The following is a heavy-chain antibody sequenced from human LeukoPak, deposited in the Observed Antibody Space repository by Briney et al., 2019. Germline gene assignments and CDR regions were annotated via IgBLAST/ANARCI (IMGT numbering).Heavy chain of an antibody. CDR2: IYYSRSS. J-gene: IGHJ4*02. D-gene: IGHD6-19*01. Sequence: GSLRLSCAASGFTFSSYSMNWVRQPPGKGLEWIGSIYYSRSSYFNPSLKSRVTISVDTSKNQFSLKLSSVTAADTAVYYCAREGSSGWYYLDYWGQGTLVTVSS. CDR1: GFTFSSYS. V-gene: IGHV4-39*07. CDR3: AREGSSGWYYLDY.